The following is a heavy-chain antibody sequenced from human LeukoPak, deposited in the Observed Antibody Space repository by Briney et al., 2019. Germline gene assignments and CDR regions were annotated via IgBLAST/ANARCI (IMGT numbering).Heavy chain of an antibody. Sequence: ASVKVSCKVSGYTLAELSMHWVRQGPGKGLEWMGGFDGEDGETIYAQKFQGRVTMTEDTSTDTAYMELSSLRSEDTAVYYCATGRGYYDSSGYYPGWFDPWGQGTLVTVSS. V-gene: IGHV1-24*01. D-gene: IGHD3-22*01. CDR2: FDGEDGET. J-gene: IGHJ5*02. CDR1: GYTLAELS. CDR3: ATGRGYYDSSGYYPGWFDP.